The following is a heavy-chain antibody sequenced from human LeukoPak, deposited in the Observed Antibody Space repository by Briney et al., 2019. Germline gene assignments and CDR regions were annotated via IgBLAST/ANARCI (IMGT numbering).Heavy chain of an antibody. V-gene: IGHV3-48*01. Sequence: PSETLSLTCTVSGGSISSSSYYWGWVRQAPGKGLEWVSYISSSSSTIYYADSVKGRFTISRDNAKNSLYLQMNSLRAEDTAVYYCARDQPNIVGVVVVAATLDDYYFDYWGQGTLVTVSS. J-gene: IGHJ4*02. D-gene: IGHD2-15*01. CDR1: GGSISSSSYY. CDR3: ARDQPNIVGVVVVAATLDDYYFDY. CDR2: ISSSSSTI.